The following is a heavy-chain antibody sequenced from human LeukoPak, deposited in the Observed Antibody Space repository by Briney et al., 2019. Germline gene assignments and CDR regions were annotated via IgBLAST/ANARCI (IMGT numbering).Heavy chain of an antibody. V-gene: IGHV3-21*01. CDR2: ISSSSSYI. CDR3: ARGYCSGGSCYPSGY. Sequence: GGSLRLSCAASGFTFSNYAMNWVRQAPGKGLEWVSSISSSSSYIYYADSVKGRFTVSRDNAKNSLYLQLNSLRAEDTAVYYCARGYCSGGSCYPSGYWGQGTLVTVSS. CDR1: GFTFSNYA. J-gene: IGHJ4*02. D-gene: IGHD2-15*01.